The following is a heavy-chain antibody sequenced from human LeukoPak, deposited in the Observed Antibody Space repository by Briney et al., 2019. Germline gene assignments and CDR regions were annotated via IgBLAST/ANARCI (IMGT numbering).Heavy chain of an antibody. J-gene: IGHJ6*02. Sequence: SETLSLTCTVSGDSISSYYWSWIRQPPGKGLEWIGYISYTGNTNYNPSLKSRVTISVDTSKNQFSLKLSSVTAADTAVYYCARDYCSSTTCYDSYYYGMDVWGQGTTVTVSS. CDR1: GDSISSYY. V-gene: IGHV4-59*01. CDR2: ISYTGNT. D-gene: IGHD2-2*01. CDR3: ARDYCSSTTCYDSYYYGMDV.